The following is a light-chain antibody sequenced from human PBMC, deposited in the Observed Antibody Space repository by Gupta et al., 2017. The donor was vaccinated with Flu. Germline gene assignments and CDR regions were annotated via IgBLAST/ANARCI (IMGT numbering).Light chain of an antibody. CDR3: KQYSPDPRT. J-gene: IGKJ4*02. Sequence: PSPPAAAAGDRVSIAGRASTSVSSWLAWYQQNPGKAPKLLIYKASTGASGVPSRFSGSGSGTDFTLTISSLQTDDVAVYYCKQYSPDPRTFGWGTKVEIK. CDR1: TSVSSW. V-gene: IGKV1-5*03. CDR2: KAS.